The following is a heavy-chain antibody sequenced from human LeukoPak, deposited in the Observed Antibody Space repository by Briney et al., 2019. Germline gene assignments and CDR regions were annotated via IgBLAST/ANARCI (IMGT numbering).Heavy chain of an antibody. CDR1: GGSISSYY. Sequence: SETLSLTCTVSGGSISSYYWRWVRQPPGKGLEEIGDIYYSGSKNYNPSLQSRVTISVEKSKKQLSRMLSSVTAADTAVYYCARMYSSSPYYFDYWGQGTLVTVSS. CDR3: ARMYSSSPYYFDY. J-gene: IGHJ4*02. D-gene: IGHD6-6*01. CDR2: IYYSGSK. V-gene: IGHV4-59*01.